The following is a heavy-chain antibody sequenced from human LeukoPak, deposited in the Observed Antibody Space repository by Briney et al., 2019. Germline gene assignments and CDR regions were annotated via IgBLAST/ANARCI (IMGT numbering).Heavy chain of an antibody. CDR3: ARIAAARAFDI. V-gene: IGHV1-69*05. J-gene: IGHJ3*02. CDR2: IIPIFGTA. D-gene: IGHD6-13*01. Sequence: SVKVSCKASGGTFSSYAISWVRQAPGQGLEWMGRIIPIFGTANYAQMFQGRVTITTDESTSTAYMELSSLRSEDTAVYYCARIAAARAFDIWGQGTMVTVSS. CDR1: GGTFSSYA.